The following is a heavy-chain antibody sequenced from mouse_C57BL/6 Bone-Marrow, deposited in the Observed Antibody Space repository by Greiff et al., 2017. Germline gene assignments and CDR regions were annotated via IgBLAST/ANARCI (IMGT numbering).Heavy chain of an antibody. Sequence: VQLKESVAELVRPGASVKLSCTASGFDIKNTYMHWVKQRPEQGLEWIGRIDPANGNTKYAPKFQGKATITADTSSNTAYLQLSSLTSEDTAIYYCAPPTVVDTEYFDVWGTGTTVTVSS. J-gene: IGHJ1*03. D-gene: IGHD1-1*01. CDR2: IDPANGNT. CDR3: APPTVVDTEYFDV. V-gene: IGHV14-3*01. CDR1: GFDIKNTY.